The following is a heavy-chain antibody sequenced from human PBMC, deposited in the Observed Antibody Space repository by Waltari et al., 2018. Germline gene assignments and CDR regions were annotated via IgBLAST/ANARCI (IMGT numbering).Heavy chain of an antibody. CDR3: ARDVLVDDGFHI. V-gene: IGHV4-30-2*06. CDR2: VFHTGDT. J-gene: IGHJ3*02. Sequence: QLQLQESGPGLVMPSQTLSLTCVVSGGSISDGRYSWNWIRQSPGKGLEWIGYVFHTGDTYYNPSFQSRVNISLDRANNKFSLRVSSVTAADMALYYCARDVLVDDGFHIWGQGTKVTVSS. CDR1: GGSISDGRYS.